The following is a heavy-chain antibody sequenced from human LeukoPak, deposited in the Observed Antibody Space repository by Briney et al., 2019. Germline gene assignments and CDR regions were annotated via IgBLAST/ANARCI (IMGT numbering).Heavy chain of an antibody. D-gene: IGHD3-22*01. CDR3: AKVPSYYFDSSGYSQFDY. J-gene: IGHJ4*02. CDR2: ISGSGIGT. V-gene: IGHV3-23*01. CDR1: GFTFSSYA. Sequence: GGSLRLSCAASGFTFSSYAISWVRQAPGKGLEWVSAISGSGIGTYYADSVKGRFTISRDNSKITLFLQMNSLRVEDTAVYYCAKVPSYYFDSSGYSQFDYWGQGVLVTVSS.